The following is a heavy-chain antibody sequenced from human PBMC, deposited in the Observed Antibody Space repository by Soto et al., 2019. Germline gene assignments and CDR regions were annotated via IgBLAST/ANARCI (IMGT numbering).Heavy chain of an antibody. D-gene: IGHD6-6*01. CDR2: IYYSGST. Sequence: QLQLQESGPGLVKPSETLSLTCTVSGGSISSSSYYWGWIRQPPGKGLEWIGSIYYSGSTYYNPSLKSRVTISVDTSKNQFSLKLSSVTAADTAVYYCARHSSSSLSFGYWGQGTLVTVSS. CDR3: ARHSSSSLSFGY. CDR1: GGSISSSSYY. J-gene: IGHJ4*02. V-gene: IGHV4-39*01.